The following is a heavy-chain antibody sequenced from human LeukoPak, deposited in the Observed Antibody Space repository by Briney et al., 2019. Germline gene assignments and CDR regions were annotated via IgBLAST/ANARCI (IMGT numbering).Heavy chain of an antibody. Sequence: PGGSLRLSCAASGFKFGSFSMGWVRQAPGKGLEWLSYISSTSTAIYYVDSLKGRFTISRDNAKNSLYLQMNSLRAEDTAVYYCARAIASYGDSAYWGQGTLVTVSS. D-gene: IGHD5-18*01. J-gene: IGHJ4*02. V-gene: IGHV3-48*04. CDR3: ARAIASYGDSAY. CDR1: GFKFGSFS. CDR2: ISSTSTAI.